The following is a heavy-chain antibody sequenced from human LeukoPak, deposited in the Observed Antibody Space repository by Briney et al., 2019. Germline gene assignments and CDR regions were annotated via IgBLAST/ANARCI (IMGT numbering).Heavy chain of an antibody. J-gene: IGHJ4*02. CDR1: GGSISSNDYY. CDR3: ARDKGHYDVDY. V-gene: IGHV4-39*07. CDR2: IYYSGST. D-gene: IGHD3-16*01. Sequence: SETLSLTCTVSGGSISSNDYYWDWIRQPPGMGLEYTGSIYYSGSTYYNPSLKSRLTISVDTSKNQFSLKLSSVTAADTAIYYCARDKGHYDVDYWGQGTLVTVSS.